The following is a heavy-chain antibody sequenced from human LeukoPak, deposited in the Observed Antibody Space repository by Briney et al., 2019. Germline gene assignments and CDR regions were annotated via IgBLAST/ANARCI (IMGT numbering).Heavy chain of an antibody. V-gene: IGHV4-4*07. CDR2: IYDSGT. CDR3: AREVIIRGVTHFDY. Sequence: PSETLSLTCTVSGGSISTYFWSWIRQPAGKGLEWIGRIYDSGTNYNPSLKSRVTISADTSKNQFSLKLSSVTAADTAVYFCAREVIIRGVTHFDYWGQGALVTVSS. D-gene: IGHD3-10*01. CDR1: GGSISTYF. J-gene: IGHJ4*02.